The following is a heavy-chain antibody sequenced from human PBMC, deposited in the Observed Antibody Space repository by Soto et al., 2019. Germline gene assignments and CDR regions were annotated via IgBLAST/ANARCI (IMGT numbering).Heavy chain of an antibody. CDR2: IYSGGST. Sequence: EVQLVESGGGLIQPGGSLRLSCAASGFTVSSNYMSWVRQAPGKGLEWVSVIYSGGSTYYADSVKGRFTISRDNSKNTLYLQMNSLRAEDTAVYYCARVMNDYGDCFDYWGQGTLVTVSS. CDR1: GFTVSSNY. J-gene: IGHJ4*02. D-gene: IGHD4-17*01. CDR3: ARVMNDYGDCFDY. V-gene: IGHV3-53*01.